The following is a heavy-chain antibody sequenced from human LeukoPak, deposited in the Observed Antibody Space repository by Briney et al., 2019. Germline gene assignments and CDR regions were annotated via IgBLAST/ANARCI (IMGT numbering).Heavy chain of an antibody. J-gene: IGHJ5*02. CDR3: ARDGPGAGDGSAFFGVQGS. Sequence: GGSLRLSCAASGFRFRSYWMTWVRQAPGRGLEWVANIKPDGSEKYYVDSVKGRFTISRDNVKNSLSLQMGLLRAEDTAVYYCARDGPGAGDGSAFFGVQGSWGQGTLVTVSS. D-gene: IGHD3-22*01. CDR2: IKPDGSEK. V-gene: IGHV3-7*04. CDR1: GFRFRSYW.